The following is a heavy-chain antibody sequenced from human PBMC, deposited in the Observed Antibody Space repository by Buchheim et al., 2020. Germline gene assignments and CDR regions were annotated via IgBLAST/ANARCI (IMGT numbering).Heavy chain of an antibody. V-gene: IGHV3-48*03. J-gene: IGHJ6*03. CDR1: GFTFNSYE. CDR2: ISSSCSII. Sequence: EVQLVESGGGLVQPGGSLRLSCAASGFTFNSYEMNWVRQAPGKGLEWVSYISSSCSIIYYADSVKGRFTISSDNAKNSLYLPMNSLRAEDTAVYYCARARYCSGGNCYYYYYYYMDVWGKGTT. CDR3: ARARYCSGGNCYYYYYYYMDV. D-gene: IGHD2-15*01.